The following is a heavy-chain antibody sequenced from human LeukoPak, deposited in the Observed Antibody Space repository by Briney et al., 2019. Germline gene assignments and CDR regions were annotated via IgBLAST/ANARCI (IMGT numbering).Heavy chain of an antibody. CDR3: GRPTKYWLVRGNGVDV. CDR1: GFSFSSYG. J-gene: IGHJ6*02. V-gene: IGHV3-23*01. D-gene: IGHD6-19*01. CDR2: MDGGGGDT. Sequence: GASLRLSCAASGFSFSSYGMTWVRQAPGRGLEWVSSMDGGGGDTYHSDSVKGRFTISRDNSMNTLYQQMNSLRADDTAVYYCGRPTKYWLVRGNGVDVWGQGTTVTVSS.